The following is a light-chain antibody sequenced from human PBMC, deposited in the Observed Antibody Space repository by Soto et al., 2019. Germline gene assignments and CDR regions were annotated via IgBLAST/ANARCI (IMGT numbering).Light chain of an antibody. CDR2: DAS. CDR1: QSISSW. J-gene: IGKJ1*01. V-gene: IGKV1-5*01. Sequence: DIQMTQSPSTLSASVGDRVTITCRASQSISSWLAWYQQKPGKAPKLLIFDASSFESGVPSRFSGSGSGTEFTLTISSLLPDDFETSYCQQYYTYSRTFGQGTKVDIK. CDR3: QQYYTYSRT.